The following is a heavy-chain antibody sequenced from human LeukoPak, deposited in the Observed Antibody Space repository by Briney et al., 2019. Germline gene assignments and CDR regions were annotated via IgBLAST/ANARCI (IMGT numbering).Heavy chain of an antibody. Sequence: SVKVSCKASGGTFSSYAISWVRQAPGQGLEWMEGIIPIFGTANYAQKFQGRVTITADESTSTAYMELSSLRSEDTAVYYCTTGADIEYSSSSFDYWGQGTLVTVSS. J-gene: IGHJ4*02. V-gene: IGHV1-69*13. CDR3: TTGADIEYSSSSFDY. D-gene: IGHD6-6*01. CDR1: GGTFSSYA. CDR2: IIPIFGTA.